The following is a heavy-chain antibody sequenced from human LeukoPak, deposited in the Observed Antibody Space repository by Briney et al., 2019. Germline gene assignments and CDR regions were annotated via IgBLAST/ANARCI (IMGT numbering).Heavy chain of an antibody. V-gene: IGHV3-7*04. CDR1: GFTFSSYW. CDR3: ARAIAVAGTLFDY. Sequence: TGGSLRLSCAASGFTFSSYWMTWVRQAPGKGLEWVANIKQDGSEKYYVDSVKGRFTISRDNAKNSLYLQMNSLRAEDTAVYYCARAIAVAGTLFDYWGQGTLVTVSS. CDR2: IKQDGSEK. J-gene: IGHJ4*02. D-gene: IGHD6-19*01.